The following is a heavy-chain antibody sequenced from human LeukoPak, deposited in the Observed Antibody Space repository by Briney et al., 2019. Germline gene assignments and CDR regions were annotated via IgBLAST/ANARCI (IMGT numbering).Heavy chain of an antibody. CDR3: ARPSPPGDGYNPCDY. CDR2: IRYDGSNK. J-gene: IGHJ4*02. CDR1: GFTFSSYG. V-gene: IGHV3-30*02. Sequence: GGSLRLSCAASGFTFSSYGMHWVRQAPGKGLEWVAFIRYDGSNKYYADSVKGRFTISRDNSKNTLYLQMNSLRTEDTAVYYCARPSPPGDGYNPCDYWGPGALVIVSS. D-gene: IGHD5-24*01.